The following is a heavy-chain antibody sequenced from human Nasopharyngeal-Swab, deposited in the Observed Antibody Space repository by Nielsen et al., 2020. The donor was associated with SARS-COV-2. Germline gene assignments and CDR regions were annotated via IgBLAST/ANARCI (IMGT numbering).Heavy chain of an antibody. V-gene: IGHV4-30-2*01. J-gene: IGHJ3*02. D-gene: IGHD1-14*01. CDR3: AREVIAEPDSDGFDI. CDR1: GGSISSGGYS. CDR2: IYHSGST. Sequence: SETLSLTCAVSGGSISSGGYSWSWIRQPPGKGLEWIGYIYHSGSTYYNPSLKSRVTISVDTSENQFSLDLSSVTAADTAVYYCAREVIAEPDSDGFDIWGQGTMVTVSS.